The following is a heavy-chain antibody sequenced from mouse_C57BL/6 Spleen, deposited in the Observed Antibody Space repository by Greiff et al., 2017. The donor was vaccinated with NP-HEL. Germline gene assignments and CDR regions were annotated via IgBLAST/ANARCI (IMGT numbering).Heavy chain of an antibody. Sequence: EVKLQESGPGLVKPSQSLSLTCSVTGYSITSGYYWNWIRQFPGNKLEWMGYISYDGSNNYNPSLKNRISITRDTSKNQFFLKLNSVTTEDTATYYCARNPCLGDVWGTGTTVTVSS. CDR3: ARNPCLGDV. CDR2: ISYDGSN. J-gene: IGHJ1*03. CDR1: GYSITSGYY. D-gene: IGHD2-10*02. V-gene: IGHV3-6*01.